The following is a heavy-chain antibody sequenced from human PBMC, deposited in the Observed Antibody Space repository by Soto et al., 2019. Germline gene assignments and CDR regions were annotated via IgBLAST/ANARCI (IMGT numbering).Heavy chain of an antibody. D-gene: IGHD6-6*01. CDR1: GGRFSSYT. CDR3: ARAARPGYYYYYMDV. J-gene: IGHJ6*03. Sequence: TSVKVSCKACGGRFSSYTISWVRQAPEQGLEWMGWIIPILGITNYAQKFQGRVTITGNKSTSTAYMELSSLRSEDTAVYYCARAARPGYYYYYMDVWGKGTTVTVSS. V-gene: IGHV1-69*02. CDR2: IIPILGIT.